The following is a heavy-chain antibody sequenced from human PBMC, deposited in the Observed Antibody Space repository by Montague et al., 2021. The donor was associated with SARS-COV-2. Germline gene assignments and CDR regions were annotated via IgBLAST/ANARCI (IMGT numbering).Heavy chain of an antibody. D-gene: IGHD2-2*01. Sequence: TLSLTCTVSGGSISSGGYYWSWIRQHPGKGLEWIVYIYYSGSTYYNPSLKSRVTISVDTSKNQFSLKLSSVTAADTAVYYCARTPAVYVVVVPAARGHFDYWGQGTLVTVSS. CDR1: GGSISSGGYY. CDR3: ARTPAVYVVVVPAARGHFDY. J-gene: IGHJ4*02. V-gene: IGHV4-31*03. CDR2: IYYSGST.